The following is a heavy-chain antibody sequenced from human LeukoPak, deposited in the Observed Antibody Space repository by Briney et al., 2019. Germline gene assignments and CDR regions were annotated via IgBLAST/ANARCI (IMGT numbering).Heavy chain of an antibody. V-gene: IGHV1-8*01. CDR3: ARGSGWPYYYYMDV. D-gene: IGHD6-19*01. CDR2: MNPNSGNT. J-gene: IGHJ6*03. CDR1: VYTFTSYD. Sequence: ASVKVSCKASVYTFTSYDINWVRQATGQGLEWMAWMNPNSGNTGYAQKFQGRVTMTRNTSISTAYMELSNLRSEDTAVYYCARGSGWPYYYYMDVWGKGTTVTVSS.